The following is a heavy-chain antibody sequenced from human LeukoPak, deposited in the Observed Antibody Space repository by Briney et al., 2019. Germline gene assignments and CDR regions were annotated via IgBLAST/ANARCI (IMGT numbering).Heavy chain of an antibody. CDR2: INTDGSST. Sequence: GGSLRLSCAASGFTFSSYWMHWVRQAPGKGLLWVSRINTDGSSTNFADSVRGRSTISRDNAKNTLYLQMNSLRAEDTAVYYCTRDLSGTYYGRFDYWGQGTLVTVSS. V-gene: IGHV3-74*01. CDR1: GFTFSSYW. J-gene: IGHJ4*02. CDR3: TRDLSGTYYGRFDY. D-gene: IGHD1-26*01.